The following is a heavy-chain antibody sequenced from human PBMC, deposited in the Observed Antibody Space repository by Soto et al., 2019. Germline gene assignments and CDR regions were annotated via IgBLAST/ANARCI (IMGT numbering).Heavy chain of an antibody. CDR1: GFTFSSYS. CDR2: ISSSSSTI. Sequence: EVQLVESGGGLVQPGGSLRLSCAASGFTFSSYSMNWVRQAPGKGLEWVSYISSSSSTIYYADSVKGRFTISRDNAKNSLYLQMNGRRAENRVVYYCARALVVGGAVGGQGPLAALSS. D-gene: IGHD2-8*02. CDR3: ARALVVGGAV. V-gene: IGHV3-48*01. J-gene: IGHJ4*02.